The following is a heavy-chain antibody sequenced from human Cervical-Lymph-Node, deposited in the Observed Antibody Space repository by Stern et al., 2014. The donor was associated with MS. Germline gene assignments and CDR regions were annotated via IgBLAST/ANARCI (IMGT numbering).Heavy chain of an antibody. Sequence: VQLVESGAEVKKPGASVKVSCQASGYTFTDYYVHWVRQAPGQGLEWMGIINPDGGSPTYAQNLQARVTMTSDTSTRTVYMDLSSLRSQDTAVYYCASAGSYSAFDTWGQGTLVTVSS. D-gene: IGHD5-12*01. CDR1: GYTFTDYY. J-gene: IGHJ4*02. CDR3: ASAGSYSAFDT. V-gene: IGHV1-46*03. CDR2: INPDGGSP.